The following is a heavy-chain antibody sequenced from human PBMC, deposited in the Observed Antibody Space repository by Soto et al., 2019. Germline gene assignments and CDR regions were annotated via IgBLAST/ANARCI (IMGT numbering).Heavy chain of an antibody. CDR1: GGTFSSYA. V-gene: IGHV1-69*01. CDR2: IIPIFGTV. D-gene: IGHD2-8*01. CDR3: ASKKTNIMVHDPPVSYSYYGMDV. Sequence: QVQLVQSGAEVKKPGSSVKVSCKASGGTFSSYAISWVRQAPGQGLEWMGGIIPIFGTVNYAQKFKGRVTITADDTTSRAYKELTSLRSGDTAVYYCASKKTNIMVHDPPVSYSYYGMDVWGQGTTVTVSS. J-gene: IGHJ6*02.